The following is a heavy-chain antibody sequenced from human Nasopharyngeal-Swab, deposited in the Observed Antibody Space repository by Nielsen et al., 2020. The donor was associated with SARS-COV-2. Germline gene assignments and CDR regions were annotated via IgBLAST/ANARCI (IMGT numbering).Heavy chain of an antibody. CDR1: GFIFDDFA. J-gene: IGHJ3*02. Sequence: GGSLRLSCVASGFIFDDFAMHWVRPVPGKGLECVSGITWNSDEVHYADSVKGRFATSRDNARNSLFLQMDSLSVEDTSLYYCAKGKLGGATGYEAFDMWGQETLVTVSS. D-gene: IGHD3-9*01. V-gene: IGHV3-9*01. CDR2: ITWNSDEV. CDR3: AKGKLGGATGYEAFDM.